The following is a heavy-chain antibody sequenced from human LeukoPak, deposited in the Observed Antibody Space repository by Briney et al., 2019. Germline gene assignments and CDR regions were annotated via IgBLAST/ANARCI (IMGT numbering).Heavy chain of an antibody. D-gene: IGHD2-2*01. J-gene: IGHJ5*02. CDR3: ARPQGYCSSTSCYHWFDP. V-gene: IGHV4-59*08. CDR1: GGSIRRYY. Sequence: SETLSLTCTVSGGSIRRYYWIWMGQPPGKGLEGMGYIYSSGSTNYNPSLKSRVTISVDTSKNQFSLKLSSVTAADTAVYYCARPQGYCSSTSCYHWFDPWGQGTLVTVSS. CDR2: IYSSGST.